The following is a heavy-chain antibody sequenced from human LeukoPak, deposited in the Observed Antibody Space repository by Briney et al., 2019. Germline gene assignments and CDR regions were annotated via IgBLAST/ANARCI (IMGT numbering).Heavy chain of an antibody. J-gene: IGHJ4*02. CDR1: GFSISSSFY. D-gene: IGHD4-17*01. V-gene: IGHV4-38-2*02. Sequence: ETLSLPCTVFGFSISSSFYWGWIRQPPGKGLEWVGTIHCGGSTNYNPSLKSRVTISVDTSKNQFSLNLSSVTVADTAIYYCVRVYIYGRSYFDYWGQGTLVTVSS. CDR3: VRVYIYGRSYFDY. CDR2: IHCGGST.